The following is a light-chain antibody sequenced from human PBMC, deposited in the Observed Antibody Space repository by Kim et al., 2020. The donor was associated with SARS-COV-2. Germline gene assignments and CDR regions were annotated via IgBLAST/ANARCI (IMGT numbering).Light chain of an antibody. Sequence: DIQLTQSPSTLSASVGDRVTITCRASQSIDSWLAWYQQKPGKAPKLLIYKASNLQGGVPSRFSGSGSGTEFTLTVNNLQPDDFAIYYCQQYNNFLYTFGQGTKLEI. CDR1: QSIDSW. J-gene: IGKJ2*01. CDR3: QQYNNFLYT. CDR2: KAS. V-gene: IGKV1-5*03.